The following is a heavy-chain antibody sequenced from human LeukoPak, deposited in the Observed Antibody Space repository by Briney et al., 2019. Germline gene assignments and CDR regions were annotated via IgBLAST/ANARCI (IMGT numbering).Heavy chain of an antibody. Sequence: GSLRLSCAASGFTFSSYWMSWVRQAPGKGLEWVADIKEDGSEKYYVETVKGRFTISRDNAKNSLDLQMNSLRVEDTAVYYCARRKTSSGWAAFDIWGQGTMVTVSS. CDR1: GFTFSSYW. V-gene: IGHV3-7*04. D-gene: IGHD6-19*01. J-gene: IGHJ3*02. CDR2: IKEDGSEK. CDR3: ARRKTSSGWAAFDI.